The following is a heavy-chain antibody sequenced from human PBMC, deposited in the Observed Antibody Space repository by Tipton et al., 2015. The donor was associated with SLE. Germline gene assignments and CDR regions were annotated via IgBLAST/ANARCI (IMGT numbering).Heavy chain of an antibody. Sequence: TLSLTCTVSGGSISSSSYYWGWIRQPPGKGLEWFGSIYYSGATYYNPSLKSRVTMSVDTPKNQFSLKLSSVTAADTAVYYCARMGVASVDYYYGMDVWGQGITVSVSS. D-gene: IGHD3-16*01. CDR3: ARMGVASVDYYYGMDV. V-gene: IGHV4-39*07. CDR2: IYYSGAT. J-gene: IGHJ6*02. CDR1: GGSISSSSYY.